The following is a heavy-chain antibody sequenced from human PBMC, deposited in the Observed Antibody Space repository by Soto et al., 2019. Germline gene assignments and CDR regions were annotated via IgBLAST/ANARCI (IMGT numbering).Heavy chain of an antibody. CDR3: AKEGRGRDTPLSSSWYAYYYYGMDV. V-gene: IGHV3-23*01. D-gene: IGHD6-13*01. CDR1: GFTFSSYA. CDR2: ISGSGGST. J-gene: IGHJ6*02. Sequence: EVQLLESGGGLVQPGGSLRLSCAASGFTFSSYAMSWVRQAPGKGLEWVSAISGSGGSTYYADSVKGRFTISRDNSKNTLYLQMISLRAEDTAVYYCAKEGRGRDTPLSSSWYAYYYYGMDVWGQGTTVTVSS.